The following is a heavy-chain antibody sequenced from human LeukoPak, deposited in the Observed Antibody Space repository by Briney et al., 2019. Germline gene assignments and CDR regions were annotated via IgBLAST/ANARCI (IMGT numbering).Heavy chain of an antibody. V-gene: IGHV3-7*03. D-gene: IGHD4-23*01. CDR1: GFTFSSYW. CDR3: AKDTGGNGAYFYAMDV. CDR2: IKQDGSEK. Sequence: GGSLRLSRAASGFTFSSYWMSWVRQAPGKGLEWVANIKQDGSEKYYVDSVKGRFTISRDNAKNSLYLQMDSLRPEDTALYYCAKDTGGNGAYFYAMDVWGQGTSVTVSS. J-gene: IGHJ6*02.